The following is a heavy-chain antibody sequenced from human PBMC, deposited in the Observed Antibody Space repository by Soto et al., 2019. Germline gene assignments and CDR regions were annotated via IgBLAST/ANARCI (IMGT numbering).Heavy chain of an antibody. CDR1: GFTFRSYE. D-gene: IGHD2-21*01. CDR3: AREGLNCGGDCFAF. Sequence: GGSLRLSCAASGFTFRSYEFNWVRQAPGKGLEWISYIGTSETNTFYAGSVKGRFTVSRDNAKNSVYLQMNSLRAEDTAIYYCAREGLNCGGDCFAFWGQGALVTVSS. V-gene: IGHV3-48*03. J-gene: IGHJ4*02. CDR2: IGTSETNT.